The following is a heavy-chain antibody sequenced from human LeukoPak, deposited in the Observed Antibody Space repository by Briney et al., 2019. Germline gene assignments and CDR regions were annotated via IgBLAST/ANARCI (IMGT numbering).Heavy chain of an antibody. Sequence: GGSLRLSCDTSGFIFSNYWMHWVRQAPGKGLVWVSRINRDGSSTSYADSVKRRFTISRDNSKNTLYLQMNSLRADDTAVYYCSKDQVWYYDRRTGDSWGQGTLVTVSS. CDR3: SKDQVWYYDRRTGDS. D-gene: IGHD3-22*01. CDR2: INRDGSST. J-gene: IGHJ4*02. V-gene: IGHV3-74*01. CDR1: GFIFSNYW.